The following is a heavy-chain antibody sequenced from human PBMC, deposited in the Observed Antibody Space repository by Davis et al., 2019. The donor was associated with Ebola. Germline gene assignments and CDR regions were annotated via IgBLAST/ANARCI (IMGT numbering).Heavy chain of an antibody. V-gene: IGHV5-10-1*01. CDR3: ARTDYWGAYMDV. Sequence: GESLKISCQGSGYTFTSYWISWVRQKPGKGLEWMGRIDPSDSKVNYNPSLRGHVTISSDRFIKTAYLQLNSLKASDTAVYFCARTDYWGAYMDVWGKGTTVNVSS. CDR2: IDPSDSKV. CDR1: GYTFTSYW. D-gene: IGHD7-27*01. J-gene: IGHJ6*04.